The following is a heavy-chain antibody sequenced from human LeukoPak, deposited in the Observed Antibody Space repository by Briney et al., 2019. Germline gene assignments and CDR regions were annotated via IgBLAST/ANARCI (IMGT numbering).Heavy chain of an antibody. CDR3: ASLPYGDYGVPFDY. D-gene: IGHD4-17*01. CDR1: GGSFSGYY. J-gene: IGHJ4*02. Sequence: SEXLSLTCAVYGGSFSGYYWSWLRQPPGKGLEWIGEINHSGSTNYNPSLTSRVTISVDTSKNQFSLKLSSVTAADTAVYYCASLPYGDYGVPFDYWGQGTLVTVSS. V-gene: IGHV4-34*01. CDR2: INHSGST.